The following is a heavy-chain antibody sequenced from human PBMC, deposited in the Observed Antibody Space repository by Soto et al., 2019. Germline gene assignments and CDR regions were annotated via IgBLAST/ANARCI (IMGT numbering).Heavy chain of an antibody. CDR1: GGSISSGGYY. Sequence: QVQLQESGPGLVKPSQTLSLTCTVSGGSISSGGYYWSWIRQHPGKGLEWIGYIYYSGSTYYNPSLMSRVTISVYPSKNQFSLKLSSVTAADTAVYYCAREPRYDSSGSRWFDHWGQGTLVTVSS. D-gene: IGHD3-22*01. V-gene: IGHV4-31*03. CDR3: AREPRYDSSGSRWFDH. CDR2: IYYSGST. J-gene: IGHJ5*02.